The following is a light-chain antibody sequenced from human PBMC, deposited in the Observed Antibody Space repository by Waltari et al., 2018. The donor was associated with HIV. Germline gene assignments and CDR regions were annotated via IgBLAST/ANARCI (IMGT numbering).Light chain of an antibody. CDR1: SSDVGGYEY. CDR3: ASYGDTNRVL. V-gene: IGLV2-8*01. Sequence: QSALTQPPSASGSLGQSVTISCTGTSSDVGGYEYVSWYQHHPDKAPKLIIYEVNKRPSGVPDRFSGSKSDNTASLTVAGLQDDDEVHYYCASYGDTNRVLFGGGTRVTVL. CDR2: EVN. J-gene: IGLJ6*01.